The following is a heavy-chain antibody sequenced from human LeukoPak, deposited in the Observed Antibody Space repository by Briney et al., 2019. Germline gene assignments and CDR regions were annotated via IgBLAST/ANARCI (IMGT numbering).Heavy chain of an antibody. CDR3: ARGYFSSWYCNWFDP. Sequence: SETLSLTCAVYGGSFSGYYWSWIRQPPGKGLEWIGEINHSGSTNYNPSLKSRVTISVDTSKNQFSLKLSSVTAADTAVYYCARGYFSSWYCNWFDPWGQGTLVGVSS. V-gene: IGHV4-34*01. CDR1: GGSFSGYY. CDR2: INHSGST. J-gene: IGHJ5*02. D-gene: IGHD6-13*01.